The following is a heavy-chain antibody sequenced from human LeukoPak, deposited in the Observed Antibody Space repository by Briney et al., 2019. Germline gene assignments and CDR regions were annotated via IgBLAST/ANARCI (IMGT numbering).Heavy chain of an antibody. Sequence: SETLSLTCTVSGGSISDYFWTWIRQPAGKGLEWIGRIYPSGSTNYSPSLRTRVTILVDKSKNQFSLKLNSVTAADTAVFYCARGAYCGSASCYVTDWGQGTLVTVSS. CDR2: IYPSGST. J-gene: IGHJ4*02. D-gene: IGHD2-2*01. V-gene: IGHV4-4*07. CDR3: ARGAYCGSASCYVTD. CDR1: GGSISDYF.